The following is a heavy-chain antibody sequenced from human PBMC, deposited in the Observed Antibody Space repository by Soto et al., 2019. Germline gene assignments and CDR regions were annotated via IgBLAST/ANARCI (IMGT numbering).Heavy chain of an antibody. CDR3: AKSTSLHYFDY. V-gene: IGHV3-30*18. CDR1: GFTFNIYG. Sequence: GGSLRLSCAASGFTFNIYGMHWARQAPGKGLEWVAVISYDGSIKYYADSVKGRFTISRDNSKNTLYLQMNSLRAEDTAVYYCAKSTSLHYFDYWGQGTLVTV. CDR2: ISYDGSIK. J-gene: IGHJ4*02.